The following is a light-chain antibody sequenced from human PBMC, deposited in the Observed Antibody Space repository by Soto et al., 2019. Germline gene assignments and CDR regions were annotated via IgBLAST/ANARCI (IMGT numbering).Light chain of an antibody. CDR3: QQYNEWWT. J-gene: IGKJ1*01. CDR1: QSVSSN. CDR2: GAS. V-gene: IGKV3-15*01. Sequence: EIVMTQSPATLSVSPGEGATLSCRASQSVSSNLTWYQQKPGQAHRLLIYGASTRATGVPARFSGSGSGTEFTLTISSLQSEDFAVYYCQQYNEWWTFCQGTKVEIK.